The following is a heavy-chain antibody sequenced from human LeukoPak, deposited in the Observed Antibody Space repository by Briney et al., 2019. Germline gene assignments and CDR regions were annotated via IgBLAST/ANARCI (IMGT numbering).Heavy chain of an antibody. Sequence: GGSLRLSCAASGFTYDDYAMHWVRQAPGKGLEWVAGISWNSGGIGYADSVKGRFTISRDNAKNSQYLQMNSLRAEDTALYYCAKDLGGYSCGYRGVTYFYYYGMDVWGQGTTVTVSS. J-gene: IGHJ6*02. D-gene: IGHD5-18*01. CDR3: AKDLGGYSCGYRGVTYFYYYGMDV. CDR1: GFTYDDYA. V-gene: IGHV3-9*01. CDR2: ISWNSGGI.